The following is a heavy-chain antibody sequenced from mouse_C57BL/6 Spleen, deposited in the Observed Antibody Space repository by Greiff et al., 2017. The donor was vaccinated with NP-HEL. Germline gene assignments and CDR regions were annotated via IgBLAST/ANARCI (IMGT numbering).Heavy chain of an antibody. J-gene: IGHJ3*01. Sequence: EVKLVESGGGLVKPGGSLKLSCAASGFTVSDYGMHWVRHAPEKGLEWVAYISSGSSTTYYADTVKGRVTISRDNAKNSLFLQLTSLSSDDTAVYYCARGGFAYWGQGTLVTVSA. CDR2: ISSGSSTT. CDR3: ARGGFAY. CDR1: GFTVSDYG. V-gene: IGHV5-17*01.